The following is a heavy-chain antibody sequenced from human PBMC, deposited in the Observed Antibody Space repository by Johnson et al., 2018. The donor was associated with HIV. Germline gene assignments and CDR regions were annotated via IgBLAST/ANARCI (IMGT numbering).Heavy chain of an antibody. CDR1: GFSFDDYA. Sequence: VQLVESGGGLEQPGRSLRLSCAASGFSFDDYAMHWVRQAPGKGLEWVSGISWTSANIGHADSVKGRFTISRDNAKSSLYLQMNSLRAEDTAVYYCVGRGGQWLVQSAFDIWGQGTMVTVSS. CDR2: ISWTSANI. D-gene: IGHD6-19*01. CDR3: VGRGGQWLVQSAFDI. V-gene: IGHV3-9*01. J-gene: IGHJ3*02.